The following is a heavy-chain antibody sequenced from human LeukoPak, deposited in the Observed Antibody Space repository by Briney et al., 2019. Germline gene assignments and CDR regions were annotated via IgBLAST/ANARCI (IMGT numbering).Heavy chain of an antibody. J-gene: IGHJ6*02. CDR3: ARAPEDYGGNSRVYYYYYGMDV. Sequence: PGGSLRLSCAASGFTFSSYSMNWVRQAPGKGLEWVSSISSSSSYIYYADSVKGRFTISRDNAKNSLYLQMNSPRAEDTAVYYCARAPEDYGGNSRVYYYYYGMDVWGQGTTVTVSS. V-gene: IGHV3-21*01. D-gene: IGHD4-23*01. CDR2: ISSSSSYI. CDR1: GFTFSSYS.